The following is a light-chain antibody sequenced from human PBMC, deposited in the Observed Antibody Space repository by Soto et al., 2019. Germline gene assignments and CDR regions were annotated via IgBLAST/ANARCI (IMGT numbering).Light chain of an antibody. CDR1: QMINRGY. J-gene: IGKJ5*01. CDR2: GAY. Sequence: EAGLTQSPCTLSLSPGGRATLSCRPSQMINRGYVAWYQQKPGQAPSLLVFGAYNRATGIPDRFSGSGSGADFTLSIDRLEPEDFAVYYCQQYGSSPPVTFGQGTRLEI. CDR3: QQYGSSPPVT. V-gene: IGKV3-20*01.